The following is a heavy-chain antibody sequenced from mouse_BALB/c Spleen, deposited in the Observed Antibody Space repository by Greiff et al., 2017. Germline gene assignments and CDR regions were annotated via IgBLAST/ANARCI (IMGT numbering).Heavy chain of an antibody. CDR2: IYPGDGDT. J-gene: IGHJ4*01. D-gene: IGHD2-1*01. CDR3: ARRGLYYGSYRAMDY. V-gene: IGHV1-82*01. Sequence: QVQLQQSGPELVKPGASVKISCKASGYAFSSSWMNWVKQRPGQGLEWIGRIYPGDGDTNYNGKFKGKATLTADKSSSTAYMQLSSLTSVDSAVYFCARRGLYYGSYRAMDYWGQGTSVTVSS. CDR1: GYAFSSSW.